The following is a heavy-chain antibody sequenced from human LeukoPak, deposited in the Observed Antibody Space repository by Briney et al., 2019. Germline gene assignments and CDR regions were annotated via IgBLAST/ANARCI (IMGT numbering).Heavy chain of an antibody. Sequence: PSETLSLTCTVSGGSISSYYWSWIRQPPGKGLEWIGYIYYSGSTNYNPSLKRRVTISVDTSKNQFSLKLSSVTAADTAVYYCARGESVLAANWFDPWGQGTLVTVSS. CDR2: IYYSGST. D-gene: IGHD2-21*01. CDR1: GGSISSYY. J-gene: IGHJ5*02. CDR3: ARGESVLAANWFDP. V-gene: IGHV4-59*01.